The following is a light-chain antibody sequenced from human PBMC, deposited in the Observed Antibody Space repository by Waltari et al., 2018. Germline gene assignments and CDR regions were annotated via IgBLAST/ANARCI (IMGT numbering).Light chain of an antibody. CDR3: SSFADTNPFV. Sequence: QSALTQPPSASGSPGQSVTISCTGTSSDVGRYNYVSWYQQHPGKAPKLIIYEVTKRPSGVPDRFSGSKSGNTASLTVSGLQAEHEADYYCSSFADTNPFVFGTGTKVTVL. CDR1: SSDVGRYNY. V-gene: IGLV2-8*01. J-gene: IGLJ1*01. CDR2: EVT.